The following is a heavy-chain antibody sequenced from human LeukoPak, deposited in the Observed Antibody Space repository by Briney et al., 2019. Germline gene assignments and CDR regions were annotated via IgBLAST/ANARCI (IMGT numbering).Heavy chain of an antibody. Sequence: GGSLRLSCAASGFTFSSYSMNWVRQALGKGLEWVSYISSSSSTIYYTDSVKGRFTISRDNAKNSLYLQMNSLRDEDTSVYYCARGRSSGSYSEYWGQGTLVTVSS. CDR1: GFTFSSYS. J-gene: IGHJ4*02. CDR2: ISSSSSTI. D-gene: IGHD1-26*01. V-gene: IGHV3-48*02. CDR3: ARGRSSGSYSEY.